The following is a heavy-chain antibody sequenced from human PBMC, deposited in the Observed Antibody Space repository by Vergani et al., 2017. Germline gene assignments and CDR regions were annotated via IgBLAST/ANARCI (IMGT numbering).Heavy chain of an antibody. D-gene: IGHD6-19*01. J-gene: IGHJ4*02. CDR1: GFTFDDYA. CDR3: AKDRARGSSGWYYFGY. V-gene: IGHV3-9*01. CDR2: ISWNSGSI. Sequence: EVQLVESGGGLVQPGRSLRLSCAASGFTFDDYAMHWVRQAPGKGLEWVSGISWNSGSIGYADSVKGRFTISRDNAKNSLYLQMNSLRAEDTALYYCAKDRARGSSGWYYFGYWGQGTLVTVSS.